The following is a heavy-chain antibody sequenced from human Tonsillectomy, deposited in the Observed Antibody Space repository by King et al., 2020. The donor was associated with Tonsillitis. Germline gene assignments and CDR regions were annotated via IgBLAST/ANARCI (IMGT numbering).Heavy chain of an antibody. CDR1: GFTFSSYA. D-gene: IGHD3-9*01. Sequence: VQLVESGGGLVQPGGSLRLSCAASGFTFSSYAMSWVRQAPGKGLEWVSAISGSGGSTYYADSVKGRFTITRDNSKNTLYLQMNSLRAEDTAVYYCANGGTYYDILTGYYWGQGTLVIVSS. V-gene: IGHV3-23*04. J-gene: IGHJ4*02. CDR3: ANGGTYYDILTGYY. CDR2: ISGSGGST.